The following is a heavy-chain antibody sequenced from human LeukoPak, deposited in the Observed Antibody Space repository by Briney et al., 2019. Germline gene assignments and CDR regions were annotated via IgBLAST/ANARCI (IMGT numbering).Heavy chain of an antibody. Sequence: GGSLRLSCAASGFTFSDYYMSWIRQAPGKGLEWVSYISSSGSTIYYADAVKGRFTISRDNAKNSLYLQMNSLRAEDTAVYYCARADTRYCSSTSCYIDYWGQGTLVTVSS. CDR2: ISSSGSTI. CDR1: GFTFSDYY. CDR3: ARADTRYCSSTSCYIDY. D-gene: IGHD2-2*02. J-gene: IGHJ4*02. V-gene: IGHV3-11*01.